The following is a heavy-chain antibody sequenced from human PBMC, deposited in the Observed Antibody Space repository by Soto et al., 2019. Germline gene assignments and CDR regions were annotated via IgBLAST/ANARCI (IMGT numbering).Heavy chain of an antibody. CDR2: VKSKTDGGTA. V-gene: IGHV3-15*07. CDR3: TTFRYYYDSSGYYLWDF. Sequence: EVQLVESGGGLVKPGGSLRLSCAASGFTFSNAWMNWVRQAPGKGLEWVGRVKSKTDGGTADYAAPVEGRFTISIDASKNTLYLQMYSLKSEDTAVYFCTTFRYYYDSSGYYLWDFCGQGTLVTVSS. J-gene: IGHJ4*02. D-gene: IGHD3-22*01. CDR1: GFTFSNAW.